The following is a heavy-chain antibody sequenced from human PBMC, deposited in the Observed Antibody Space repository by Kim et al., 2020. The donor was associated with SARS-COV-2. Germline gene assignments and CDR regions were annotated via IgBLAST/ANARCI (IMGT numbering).Heavy chain of an antibody. CDR2: IYYSGST. J-gene: IGHJ5*02. CDR1: GGSISSYY. CDR3: ARAGVVGAPGLFDP. D-gene: IGHD1-26*01. Sequence: SETLSLTCTVSGGSISSYYWSWIRQPPGKGLEWIGYIYYSGSTNYNPSLKSRVTISVDTSKNQFSLKLSSVTAADTAVYYCARAGVVGAPGLFDPWGQGTLVTVSS. V-gene: IGHV4-59*13.